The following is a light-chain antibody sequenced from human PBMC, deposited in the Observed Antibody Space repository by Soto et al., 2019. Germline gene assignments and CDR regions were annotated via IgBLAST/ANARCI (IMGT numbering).Light chain of an antibody. J-gene: IGKJ3*01. V-gene: IGKV3-20*01. CDR3: QQYGSSPRFT. CDR2: GAS. Sequence: EIVLTQSPGTLSLSPGERATLSCRASQSVSSSYLAWYQQKPGQAPRLLIYGASSRATGIPDRFSGRGSGTDFTLTISRLEPEDFAVYYCQQYGSSPRFTFGPGPKVDIK. CDR1: QSVSSSY.